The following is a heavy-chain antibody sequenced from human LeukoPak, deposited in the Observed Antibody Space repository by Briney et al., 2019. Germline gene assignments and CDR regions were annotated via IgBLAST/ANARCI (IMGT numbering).Heavy chain of an antibody. CDR2: INHSGST. V-gene: IGHV4-34*01. J-gene: IGHJ4*02. CDR1: GGSFSGYY. Sequence: SETLSLTCAVYGGSFSGYYWSWIRQPPGKGLEWIGEINHSGSTNYNPSLKSRVTISVDTSKSQFSLKLSSVTAADTAVYYCARGVYDYVWGSYRPVFDYWGQGTLVTVSS. D-gene: IGHD3-16*02. CDR3: ARGVYDYVWGSYRPVFDY.